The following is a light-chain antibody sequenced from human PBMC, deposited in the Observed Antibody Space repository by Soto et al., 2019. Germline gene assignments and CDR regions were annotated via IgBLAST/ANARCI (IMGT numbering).Light chain of an antibody. Sequence: EVVMRQSPATLSVSPGESATLSCRASQGISGTLAWYQQKPGQTPRLLISDTSTRATGVPTRFSGSRSGAEFTLTISILQADVVAVYCCQPYNCWPGTFGRGTKVDIK. CDR1: QGISGT. CDR3: QPYNCWPGT. CDR2: DTS. V-gene: IGKV3-15*01. J-gene: IGKJ3*01.